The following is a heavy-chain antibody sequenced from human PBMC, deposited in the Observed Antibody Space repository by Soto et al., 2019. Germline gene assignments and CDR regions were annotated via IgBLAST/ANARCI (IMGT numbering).Heavy chain of an antibody. CDR3: VRDGTKTLRDWFDP. V-gene: IGHV4-4*07. D-gene: IGHD1-1*01. Sequence: SETLSLTCTVSGASISGFYWSWIRKSAGKGLEWIGRIYATGTTDYNPSLKSRVMMSVDTSKKQFSLKLRSVTAADTAVCYCVRDGTKTLRDWFDPWGQGIPVTVSS. CDR2: IYATGTT. CDR1: GASISGFY. J-gene: IGHJ5*02.